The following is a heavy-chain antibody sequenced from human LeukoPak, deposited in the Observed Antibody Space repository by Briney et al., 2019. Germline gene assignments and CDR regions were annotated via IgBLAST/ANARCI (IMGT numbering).Heavy chain of an antibody. J-gene: IGHJ4*02. Sequence: GGALRLSCAASGLWFSNYGIDWVRQARGKGVEWVCVMGGNGDDALYADSVKGRFRIYRDTSKNTLYLQRNSLRADDTAVYYSAKRDWPYHSDYSGQATLVAVSS. V-gene: IGHV3-23*01. CDR1: GLWFSNYG. D-gene: IGHD3/OR15-3a*01. CDR2: MGGNGDDA. CDR3: AKRDWPYHSDY.